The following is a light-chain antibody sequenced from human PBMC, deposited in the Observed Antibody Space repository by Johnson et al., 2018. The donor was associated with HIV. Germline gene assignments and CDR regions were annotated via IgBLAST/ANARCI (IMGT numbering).Light chain of an antibody. V-gene: IGLV1-51*01. Sequence: QSVLTQPPSVSAAPGQKVTISCSGSSSNIGKNYVSWYQQLPGKAPKLLIYENNERPSGIPDRFSGYKSGTSATLGITGLQTGDEADYYCGTWDDSLNFGFGTGTKVTVL. CDR2: ENN. CDR1: SSNIGKNY. J-gene: IGLJ1*01. CDR3: GTWDDSLNFG.